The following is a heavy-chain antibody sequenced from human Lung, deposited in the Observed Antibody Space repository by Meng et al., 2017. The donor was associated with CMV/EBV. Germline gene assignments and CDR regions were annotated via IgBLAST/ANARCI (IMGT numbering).Heavy chain of an antibody. J-gene: IGHJ4*02. CDR1: GYTFDEYE. D-gene: IGHD2-2*01. Sequence: GESLKISCAASGYTFDEYEIHWVRQAPGKGLEWVSVIYSGGSSTYYADSVKGRFTISRDNSKNTLYLQMNSLRAEDTAVYYCAKVRGYCSSTSCSPLHYWGQGTLVTVSS. CDR3: AKVRGYCSSTSCSPLHY. V-gene: IGHV3-23*03. CDR2: IYSGGSST.